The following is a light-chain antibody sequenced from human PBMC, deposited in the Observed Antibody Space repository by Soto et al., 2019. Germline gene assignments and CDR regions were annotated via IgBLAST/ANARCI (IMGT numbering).Light chain of an antibody. Sequence: EIVLTQSPGTLSLSPGERATLSCRASQSVTSTYLAWYQQKPGQPPRLLIYGVSNRATGIADRFSGSGSGTDFSLTISRLEPEDFAVYICQQYDSTPPTFGRGTKLEIK. CDR1: QSVTSTY. CDR2: GVS. CDR3: QQYDSTPPT. J-gene: IGKJ2*01. V-gene: IGKV3-20*01.